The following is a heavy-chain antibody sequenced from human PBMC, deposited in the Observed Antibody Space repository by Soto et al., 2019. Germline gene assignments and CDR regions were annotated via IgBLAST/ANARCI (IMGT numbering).Heavy chain of an antibody. V-gene: IGHV3-23*01. Sequence: EVQLLESGGDLVQPGGSLRLSCAASGFTFSNYAMSWVRQAPGKGLEWVSLIRGSGGPTNYADSVKGRFTVSRDNSKNMLFLQMNSLRAEDTAVYYCEKDFRGGYDWTHDWGQGTLVTVSS. D-gene: IGHD5-12*01. CDR1: GFTFSNYA. CDR3: EKDFRGGYDWTHD. CDR2: IRGSGGPT. J-gene: IGHJ4*02.